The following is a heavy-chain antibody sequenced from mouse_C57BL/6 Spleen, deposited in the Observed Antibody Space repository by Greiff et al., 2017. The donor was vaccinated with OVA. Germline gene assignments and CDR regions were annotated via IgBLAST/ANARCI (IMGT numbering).Heavy chain of an antibody. J-gene: IGHJ2*01. CDR1: GYSITSGYY. V-gene: IGHV3-6*01. CDR2: ISYDGSN. Sequence: VQLKESGPGLVKPSQSLSLTCSVTGYSITSGYYWNWIRQFPGNKLEWMGYISYDGSNNYNPSLKNRISITRDTSKNQFFLKLNSVTTEDTATYYCARYEDYDPYYFDYWGQGTTLTVSS. D-gene: IGHD2-4*01. CDR3: ARYEDYDPYYFDY.